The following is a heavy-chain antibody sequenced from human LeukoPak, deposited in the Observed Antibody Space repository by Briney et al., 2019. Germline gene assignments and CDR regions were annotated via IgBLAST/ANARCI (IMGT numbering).Heavy chain of an antibody. CDR3: AHRLHAYGEYDF. J-gene: IGHJ4*02. CDR2: IYSGDDK. Sequence: SGPTLVKPTQTLTLTCTFSGFSPSSSGEGVGWIRQPPGKALEWLARIYSGDDKRYSPSLQSRLTVAWDTSENQVVLTMTNMDPVDTATYYCAHRLHAYGEYDFWGQGILVTVSS. V-gene: IGHV2-5*02. D-gene: IGHD2/OR15-2a*01. CDR1: GFSPSSSGEG.